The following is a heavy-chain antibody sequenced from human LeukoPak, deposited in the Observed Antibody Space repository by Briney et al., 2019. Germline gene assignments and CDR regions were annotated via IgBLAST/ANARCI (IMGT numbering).Heavy chain of an antibody. CDR1: GFTFSSCA. CDR3: AKASAIDY. V-gene: IGHV3-23*01. J-gene: IGHJ4*02. Sequence: GGSLRLSCTASGFTFSSCAMSWVRQAPGKGLEWVSGISGNGDSTYIADSVKGRFTISRDNSEDTLYLQMNSLRPEDTAVYYCAKASAIDYWGQGTLVTVSS. CDR2: ISGNGDST.